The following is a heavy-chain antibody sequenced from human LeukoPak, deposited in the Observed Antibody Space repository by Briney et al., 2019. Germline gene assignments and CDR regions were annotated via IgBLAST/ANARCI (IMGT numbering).Heavy chain of an antibody. Sequence: GGSLRLSCAASGFIFSNNWMSWVRQAPGKWLEWVASINPDGSAKYHVDSVKGRFTISRDNAKKSLSLQMDALRAEDTAVYFCAKLLGTATRYDSWGLGTLVMVSS. CDR1: GFIFSNNW. CDR2: INPDGSAK. D-gene: IGHD2-15*01. V-gene: IGHV3-7*01. J-gene: IGHJ4*02. CDR3: AKLLGTATRYDS.